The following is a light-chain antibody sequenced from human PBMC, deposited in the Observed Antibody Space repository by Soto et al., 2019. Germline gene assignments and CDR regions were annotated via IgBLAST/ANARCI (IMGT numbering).Light chain of an antibody. CDR1: STDVGGRNY. J-gene: IGLJ1*01. CDR3: SSYAGSNTYV. V-gene: IGLV2-8*01. CDR2: EVN. Sequence: QSALTQPASVSGSPGQSITISCTGTSTDVGGRNYVSWYQQHPGKAPKVIIYEVNKRPSGVPDRFSGSKSGNTASLTVSGLQAEDEADYYCSSYAGSNTYVFGTGTKVTVL.